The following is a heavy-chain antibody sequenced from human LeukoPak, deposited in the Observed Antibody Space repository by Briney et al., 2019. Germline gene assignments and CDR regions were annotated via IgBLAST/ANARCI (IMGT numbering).Heavy chain of an antibody. V-gene: IGHV3-48*01. D-gene: IGHD4-17*01. Sequence: GGSLRLSCAASGFTFSRFSMNWVRQAPGKGLEWVSYISSSGSTIYYTDSVRGRFTISRDNARNSLYPQMNSLRAEDTAVYYCARDGYGDYLVDFWGRGTLATVSA. CDR1: GFTFSRFS. J-gene: IGHJ4*02. CDR2: ISSSGSTI. CDR3: ARDGYGDYLVDF.